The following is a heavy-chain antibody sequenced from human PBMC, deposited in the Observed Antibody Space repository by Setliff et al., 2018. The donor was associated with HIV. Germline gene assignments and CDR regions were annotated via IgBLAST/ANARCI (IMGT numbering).Heavy chain of an antibody. CDR2: INHSGST. CDR3: ARGVVGNYYDYFNIFYHDYIDL. D-gene: IGHD3-22*01. V-gene: IGHV4-34*01. Sequence: PSETLSLTCAVYGGSFSAYHWSWIRQTPGKGLEWLGEINHSGSTAYNLALESRVSMSIDTSKNQFSLKLTSVTAADTAIYFCARGVVGNYYDYFNIFYHDYIDLWGRGTTVTVSS. CDR1: GGSFSAYH. J-gene: IGHJ6*03.